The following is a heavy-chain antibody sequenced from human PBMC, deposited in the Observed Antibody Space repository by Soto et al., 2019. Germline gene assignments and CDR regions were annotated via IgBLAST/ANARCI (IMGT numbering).Heavy chain of an antibody. V-gene: IGHV4-59*01. D-gene: IGHD4-4*01. J-gene: IGHJ5*02. Sequence: PSETLSLTCTVSGGSISSYYWSWIRQPPGKGLEWIGYIYYSGSTNYNPSLKSRVTISVDTSKNQFSLKLSSVTAADTAVYYCARDFRVTTFSNWFDPWGQGTLVTVSS. CDR2: IYYSGST. CDR1: GGSISSYY. CDR3: ARDFRVTTFSNWFDP.